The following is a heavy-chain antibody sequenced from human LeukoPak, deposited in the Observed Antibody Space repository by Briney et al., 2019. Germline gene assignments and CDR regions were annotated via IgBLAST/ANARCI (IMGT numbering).Heavy chain of an antibody. Sequence: GGSLRLSCAAPGFTFSSYSMNWVRQAPGKGLEWVSSISSSSSYIYYADSVKGRFTISRDNAKNSLYLQMNSLRAEDTAVYYCARENVDTAMVPYYYYMDVWGKGTTVTVSS. CDR3: ARENVDTAMVPYYYYMDV. J-gene: IGHJ6*03. V-gene: IGHV3-21*01. D-gene: IGHD5-18*01. CDR2: ISSSSSYI. CDR1: GFTFSSYS.